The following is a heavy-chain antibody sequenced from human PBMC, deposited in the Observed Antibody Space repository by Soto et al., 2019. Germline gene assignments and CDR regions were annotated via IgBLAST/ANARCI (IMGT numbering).Heavy chain of an antibody. CDR3: ARAPCSGGSCYSHFDN. J-gene: IGHJ4*02. CDR2: IYYSGTT. V-gene: IGHV4-30-4*01. Sequence: QVQLQESGPGLVKPSQILSLTCTVSGGSMNSVDYYWSWIRQPPGKVLEWIGYIYYSGTTYYNPSLKSRLTSSVDTSQNQFSLKLSSVTAADTALYYCARAPCSGGSCYSHFDNWGQGTLVTVSS. D-gene: IGHD2-15*01. CDR1: GGSMNSVDYY.